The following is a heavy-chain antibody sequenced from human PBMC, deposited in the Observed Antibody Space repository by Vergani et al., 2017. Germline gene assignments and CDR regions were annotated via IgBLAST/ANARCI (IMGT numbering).Heavy chain of an antibody. D-gene: IGHD3-22*01. CDR1: GGSISSGSYY. Sequence: QVQLQQWGAGLLKPSQTLSLTCTVSGGSISSGSYYWSWIRQPAGKGLEWIGRIYTSGSTNYNPSLKSRVTRAVDTSKNQFSLKLSSVTAEDTAVYYCARDIEYYYDSSGYCPFPCNWFDPWGQGTLVTVSS. J-gene: IGHJ5*02. CDR3: ARDIEYYYDSSGYCPFPCNWFDP. V-gene: IGHV4-61*02. CDR2: IYTSGST.